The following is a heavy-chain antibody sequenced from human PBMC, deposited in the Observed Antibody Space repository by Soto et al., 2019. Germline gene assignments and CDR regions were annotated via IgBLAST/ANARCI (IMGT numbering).Heavy chain of an antibody. V-gene: IGHV2-5*02. D-gene: IGHD2-15*01. Sequence: QITLKESGPTLVKPTQTLTLTCTFSGFSLSTTGVGVGWIRQPPGKALEWLALIYWDDDKRYSPSLESRLTITKETSKIQVVLTMTNVDPLDTATYYCAHRREYCSGRSCYSHRFDYWGQGTLVTVSS. CDR1: GFSLSTTGVG. J-gene: IGHJ4*02. CDR3: AHRREYCSGRSCYSHRFDY. CDR2: IYWDDDK.